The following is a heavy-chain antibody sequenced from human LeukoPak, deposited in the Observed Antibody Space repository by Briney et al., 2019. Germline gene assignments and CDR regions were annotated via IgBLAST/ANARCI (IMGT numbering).Heavy chain of an antibody. J-gene: IGHJ6*03. Sequence: GGSLRLSCAASGFTFSNKKMNWVRQAQGKGLEGVSGIIGNGGSTGYADSVKGRFTISRDNAKNSLYLQMNSLRAEDTALYYCARGGFGESSLYYYYYYMDVWGKGTTVTVSS. CDR2: IIGNGGST. CDR3: ARGGFGESSLYYYYYYMDV. V-gene: IGHV3-20*04. D-gene: IGHD3-10*01. CDR1: GFTFSNKK.